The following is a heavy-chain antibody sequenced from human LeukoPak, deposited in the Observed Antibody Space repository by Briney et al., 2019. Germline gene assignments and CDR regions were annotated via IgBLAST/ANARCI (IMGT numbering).Heavy chain of an antibody. D-gene: IGHD3-22*01. CDR2: IYYTGRT. CDR3: ARDWEYYYDRSGYNDY. J-gene: IGHJ4*02. V-gene: IGHV4-39*07. Sequence: SETLSLTCTVSGDSITNNNYYWGWTRQPPGKGLEWIGSIYYTGRTYYKPSLESRLTLSVDTSKNQFSLRLTSVTAADTAVYYCARDWEYYYDRSGYNDYWGQGTLVIVSS. CDR1: GDSITNNNYY.